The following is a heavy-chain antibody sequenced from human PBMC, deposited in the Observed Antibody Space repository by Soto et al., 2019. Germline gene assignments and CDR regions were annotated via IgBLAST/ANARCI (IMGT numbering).Heavy chain of an antibody. D-gene: IGHD2-2*01. CDR3: ARLGYCSNTSCYLFDY. CDR1: GGSISSSSYY. Sequence: SETLSLTCTVSGGSISSSSYYWGWIRQPPGKGLEWIGSIYYSGSTYYNPSLKSRVTISVDTSKNQFSLKLSSVTAADTAVYYCARLGYCSNTSCYLFDYWGQGTLVTVSS. J-gene: IGHJ4*02. V-gene: IGHV4-39*01. CDR2: IYYSGST.